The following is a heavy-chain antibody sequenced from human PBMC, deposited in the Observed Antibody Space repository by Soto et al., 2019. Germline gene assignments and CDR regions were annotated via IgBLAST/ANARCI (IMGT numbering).Heavy chain of an antibody. J-gene: IGHJ6*02. CDR1: GGTFSSYT. Sequence: QVQLVQSGAAVKKPGSSVKVSCKASGGTFSSYTISWVRQAPGQGLEWMGRIIPILGIANYAQKFQGRVTITADKSTSTAYMELSSLRSEDTAVYYCARDYGDYPYYYYYGMDVWGQGTTVTVSS. CDR3: ARDYGDYPYYYYYGMDV. V-gene: IGHV1-69*08. D-gene: IGHD4-17*01. CDR2: IIPILGIA.